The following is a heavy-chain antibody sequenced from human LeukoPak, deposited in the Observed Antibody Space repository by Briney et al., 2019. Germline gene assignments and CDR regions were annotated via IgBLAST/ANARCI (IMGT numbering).Heavy chain of an antibody. J-gene: IGHJ4*02. CDR2: IYYSGST. CDR1: GYSISSGYY. Sequence: SETLSLTCTVSGYSISSGYYWGWIRQPPGKGLEWIGSIYYSGSTYYNPSLKSRVTISVDTSKNQFSLKLSSVTAADTAVYYCARRRTSMVRGVQFDYWGQGTLVTVSS. D-gene: IGHD3-10*01. CDR3: ARRRTSMVRGVQFDY. V-gene: IGHV4-38-2*02.